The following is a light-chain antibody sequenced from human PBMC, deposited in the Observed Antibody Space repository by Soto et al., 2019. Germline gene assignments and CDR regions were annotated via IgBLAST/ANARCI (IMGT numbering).Light chain of an antibody. V-gene: IGKV1-5*03. CDR1: QSISSW. J-gene: IGKJ2*01. CDR2: KAS. CDR3: QQYTSYPYT. Sequence: DIQMTQSPSTLSASVGDRVTITCRASQSISSWLAWYQQKPGKAPKFLIYKASNLENGVPSRFSGSGSGTEFTLTISSLHPDDFATYYWQQYTSYPYTFGQGTKLEIK.